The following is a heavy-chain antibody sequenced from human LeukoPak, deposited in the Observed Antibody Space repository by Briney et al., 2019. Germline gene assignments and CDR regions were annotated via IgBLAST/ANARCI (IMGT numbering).Heavy chain of an antibody. CDR1: GFTFSSYS. Sequence: GGSLRLSCAASGFTFSSYSMNWVRQAPGKGLEWVSSISSSSSYIYYADSVKGRFTISRDNAKNSLYLQMNSLRAEDTHVYYCARSGIVGAMIDYWGQGTLVTVSS. CDR2: ISSSSSYI. V-gene: IGHV3-21*01. D-gene: IGHD1-26*01. J-gene: IGHJ4*02. CDR3: ARSGIVGAMIDY.